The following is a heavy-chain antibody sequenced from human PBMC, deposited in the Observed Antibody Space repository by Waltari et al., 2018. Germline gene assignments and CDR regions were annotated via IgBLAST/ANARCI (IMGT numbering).Heavy chain of an antibody. D-gene: IGHD1-26*01. CDR2: AIPILGIA. J-gene: IGHJ6*02. Sequence: QVQLVQSGAEVKKPGSSVKVSCKASGGTFSSYAISWVRQAPGQGLEWMGRAIPILGIANHTKKFQGRVTITADKSTSTAYMERSSLRSEDTAVYYCARDSGSYYVRLYYYYYGMDVWGQGTTVTVSS. V-gene: IGHV1-69*04. CDR3: ARDSGSYYVRLYYYYYGMDV. CDR1: GGTFSSYA.